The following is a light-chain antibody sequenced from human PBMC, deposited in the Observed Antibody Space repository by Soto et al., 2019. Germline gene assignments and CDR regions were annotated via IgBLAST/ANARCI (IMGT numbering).Light chain of an antibody. V-gene: IGKV3-15*01. Sequence: EIVMTQSPATLSVSQVERATLSCRASQSVSGNLAWYQLKPGQAPRLLIYDASTMATGIPARFSGSGSGTDFTLTISSPQSEDFAVYYCQQYNNGPRTFGQGTKVEIK. CDR3: QQYNNGPRT. J-gene: IGKJ1*01. CDR1: QSVSGN. CDR2: DAS.